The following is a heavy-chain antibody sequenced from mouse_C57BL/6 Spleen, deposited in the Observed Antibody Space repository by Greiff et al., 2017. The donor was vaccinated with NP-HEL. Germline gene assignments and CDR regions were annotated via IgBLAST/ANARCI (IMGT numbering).Heavy chain of an antibody. J-gene: IGHJ2*01. CDR3: ARWGYYDFDY. CDR2: INPNNGGT. V-gene: IGHV1-26*01. Sequence: VQLKQSGPELVKPGASVKISCKASGYTFTDYYMNWVKQSHGKSLEWIGDINPNNGGTSYNQKFKGKATLTVDKSSSTAYMELRSLTSEDSAVYYCARWGYYDFDYWGQGTTLTVSS. CDR1: GYTFTDYY. D-gene: IGHD1-1*01.